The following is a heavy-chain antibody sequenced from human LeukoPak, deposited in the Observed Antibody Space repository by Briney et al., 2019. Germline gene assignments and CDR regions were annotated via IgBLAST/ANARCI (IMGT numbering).Heavy chain of an antibody. CDR1: GYTFTGYY. D-gene: IGHD6-13*01. Sequence: GASVTVSCKASGYTFTGYYMHWLRQAPGQGLEWMGRINPISGGTNYEQKFQGRVTITRGTSIGPAHMELSRLRSYGTAVYYCARDFPTSIAAAGTDYWGQGTLVTVSS. CDR2: INPISGGT. J-gene: IGHJ4*02. V-gene: IGHV1-2*06. CDR3: ARDFPTSIAAAGTDY.